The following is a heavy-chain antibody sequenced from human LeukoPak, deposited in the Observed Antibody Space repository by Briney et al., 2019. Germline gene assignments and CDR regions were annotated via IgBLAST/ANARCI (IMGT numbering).Heavy chain of an antibody. CDR2: SNPTSGGT. V-gene: IGHV1-2*02. CDR3: ARGLILITFGGVIVTTSDAFDI. J-gene: IGHJ3*02. CDR1: GYTFTGYY. D-gene: IGHD3-16*02. Sequence: ASVKVSCKASGYTFTGYYMHWVRQAPGQGLEWMGWSNPTSGGTNSAQKFQGRVTMTRDTSISTAYMELSRLRSDDTAVYYCARGLILITFGGVIVTTSDAFDIWGQGTMVTVSS.